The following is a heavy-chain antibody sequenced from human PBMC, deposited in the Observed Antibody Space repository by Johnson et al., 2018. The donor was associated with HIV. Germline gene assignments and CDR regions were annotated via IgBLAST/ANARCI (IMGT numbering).Heavy chain of an antibody. Sequence: QVQLVESGGGVVQPGGSLRLSCAASGFTFTAYGMLWVRQAPGKGLEWVAFIRYDGTNKYYADSVKGRFTISRDNSKNTLYLQMNSLRAEDTAVYYCAREGGIRGPSPVDAFDIWGQGTMVTVSS. CDR3: AREGGIRGPSPVDAFDI. D-gene: IGHD3-16*01. CDR1: GFTFTAYG. J-gene: IGHJ3*02. V-gene: IGHV3-30*02. CDR2: IRYDGTNK.